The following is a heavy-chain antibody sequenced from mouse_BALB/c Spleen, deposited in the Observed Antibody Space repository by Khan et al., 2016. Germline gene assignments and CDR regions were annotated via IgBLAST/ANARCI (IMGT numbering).Heavy chain of an antibody. CDR2: INSNGGST. Sequence: EVQLVESGGGLVQPGGSLKLSCAASGFTFSTYAMSWVRQTPDKRLELVATINSNGGSTYYPDNVKGRFPISRDNAKNTLYLQMSSLKSEDTARYYCARVRQAMDYWGQGTSVTVSS. D-gene: IGHD2-14*01. CDR3: ARVRQAMDY. CDR1: GFTFSTYA. V-gene: IGHV5-6-3*01. J-gene: IGHJ4*01.